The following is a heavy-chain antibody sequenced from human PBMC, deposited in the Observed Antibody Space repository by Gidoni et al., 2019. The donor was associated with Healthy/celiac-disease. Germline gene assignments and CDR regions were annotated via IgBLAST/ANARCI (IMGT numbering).Heavy chain of an antibody. Sequence: QVQLVESGGGVVQPGRSLRLSCAASGFTFSSYGMHWVRQAPGKGLEWVAVISYDGSNKYYADSVKGRFTISRDNSKNTLYLQMNSLRADDTAVYYCAIGEQWLVQPVFDYWGQGTLVTVSS. CDR3: AIGEQWLVQPVFDY. CDR1: GFTFSSYG. D-gene: IGHD6-19*01. J-gene: IGHJ4*02. CDR2: ISYDGSNK. V-gene: IGHV3-30*03.